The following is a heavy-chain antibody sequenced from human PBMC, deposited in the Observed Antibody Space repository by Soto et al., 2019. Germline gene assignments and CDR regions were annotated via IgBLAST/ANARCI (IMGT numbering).Heavy chain of an antibody. Sequence: SEPLSLTCTVSGGSISSFHWSWIRQPPGKALEWIGYFYYTGGTGATNYNPSLNGRLTISLDASTKQFSLKLTSVTAADTAVYYCSRAELTTVIYYFDYWGRGTLVTVPS. CDR1: GGSISSFH. CDR2: FYYTGGTGAT. CDR3: SRAELTTVIYYFDY. J-gene: IGHJ4*02. D-gene: IGHD4-17*01. V-gene: IGHV4-59*01.